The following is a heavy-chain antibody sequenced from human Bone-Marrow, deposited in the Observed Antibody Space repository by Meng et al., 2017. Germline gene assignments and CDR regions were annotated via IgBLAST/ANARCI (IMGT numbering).Heavy chain of an antibody. J-gene: IGHJ4*02. CDR1: GYTFTSYV. Sequence: ASVKVSCKASGYTFTSYVLSWVRQAPGQGREWMGWVSAYNGNTNYAQKLQGRVTMTTDTSTSTAYMELRSLRSDDTAVYYCARDLSGWVRYWGQGTLVTVSS. V-gene: IGHV1-18*01. CDR2: VSAYNGNT. CDR3: ARDLSGWVRY. D-gene: IGHD6-25*01.